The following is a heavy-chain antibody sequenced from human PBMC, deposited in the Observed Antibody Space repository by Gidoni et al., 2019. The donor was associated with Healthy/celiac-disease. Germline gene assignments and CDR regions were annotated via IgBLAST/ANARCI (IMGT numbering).Heavy chain of an antibody. CDR3: ARVYSNAIRRYWFDP. Sequence: QVQLVQSGAEVKKPGASVKVSCKASGYTFTSYGISWVRQAPGQGLGWMGWISAYNGNTNSAQKLQGRVTMTTDTSTSTAYMELRSLRSDDTAVYYCARVYSNAIRRYWFDPWGQGTLVTVSS. J-gene: IGHJ5*02. CDR1: GYTFTSYG. CDR2: ISAYNGNT. V-gene: IGHV1-18*01. D-gene: IGHD4-4*01.